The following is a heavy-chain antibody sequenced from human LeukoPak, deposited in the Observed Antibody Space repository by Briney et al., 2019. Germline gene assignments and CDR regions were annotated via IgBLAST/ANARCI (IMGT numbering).Heavy chain of an antibody. CDR1: GYTFTSYD. J-gene: IGHJ4*02. CDR2: ISAYNGNT. Sequence: GASVKVSCKASGYTFTSYDIKWLRQAPGQGLEWMGWISAYNGNTNYAQKLQGRVTMTTDTSTSTAYMELRSLRSDDTAVYYCARDKNYYGSGNLFDYWGQGTLVTVSS. CDR3: ARDKNYYGSGNLFDY. D-gene: IGHD3-10*01. V-gene: IGHV1-18*01.